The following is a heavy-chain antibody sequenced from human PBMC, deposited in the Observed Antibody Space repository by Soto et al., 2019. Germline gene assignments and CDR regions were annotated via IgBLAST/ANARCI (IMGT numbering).Heavy chain of an antibody. D-gene: IGHD5-12*01. CDR1: GFSVTANY. J-gene: IGHJ4*02. V-gene: IGHV3-53*01. CDR3: HGYGY. Sequence: EVQVVESGGGLIQPGGSLRLSCEVSGFSVTANYMSWVRQAPGKGLEWVSVIYSGGSTYYIDSVKGRFSISRDISKNTLYLQRNSLRAEDTAVYYCHGYGYWGQGPLVTVSS. CDR2: IYSGGST.